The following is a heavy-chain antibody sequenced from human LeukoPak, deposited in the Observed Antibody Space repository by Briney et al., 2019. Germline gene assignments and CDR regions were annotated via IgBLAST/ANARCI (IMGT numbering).Heavy chain of an antibody. D-gene: IGHD3-10*01. J-gene: IGHJ4*02. V-gene: IGHV4-39*07. CDR2: IYYSGST. CDR3: VRITMVRGVIIPSNFDY. CDR1: GGSISSSSYY. Sequence: SETLSLTCTVSGGSISSSSYYWGWIRQPPGKGLEWIGSIYYSGSTYYNPSLKSRVTISVDTSKNQFSLKLSSVTAADTAVYYCVRITMVRGVIIPSNFDYWGQGTLVTVSS.